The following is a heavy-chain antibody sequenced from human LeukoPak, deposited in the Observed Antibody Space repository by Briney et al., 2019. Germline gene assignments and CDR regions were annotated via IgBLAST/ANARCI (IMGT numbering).Heavy chain of an antibody. CDR1: GYSFTSHY. CDR3: ARDSVDTAMVYPVAIDY. Sequence: ASVKVSCKASGYSFTSHYMHWVRQAPGQGLEWMGLINPSGSSTLYAQKFQGRVTMTRDMSTTTDYMELSSLRSEDTAVYYCARDSVDTAMVYPVAIDYWGQGTLVTVSS. CDR2: INPSGSST. V-gene: IGHV1-46*01. D-gene: IGHD5-18*01. J-gene: IGHJ4*02.